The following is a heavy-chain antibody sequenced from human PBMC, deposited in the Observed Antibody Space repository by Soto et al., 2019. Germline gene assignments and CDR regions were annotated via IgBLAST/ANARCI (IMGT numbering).Heavy chain of an antibody. CDR3: AKELQAYGVYIYYYYGMDV. CDR1: GFTFTTFG. D-gene: IGHD4-17*01. V-gene: IGHV3-30*18. J-gene: IGHJ6*02. Sequence: QVQLVESGGGVVQPGGSLRLSCTASGFTFTTFGIHWVRQAPGKGLEWVALISYDGHNKYYSDSVKGRFTISRDNYKNTLSLQMNSLRAEDTAVYYCAKELQAYGVYIYYYYGMDVWGQGTTVSFSS. CDR2: ISYDGHNK.